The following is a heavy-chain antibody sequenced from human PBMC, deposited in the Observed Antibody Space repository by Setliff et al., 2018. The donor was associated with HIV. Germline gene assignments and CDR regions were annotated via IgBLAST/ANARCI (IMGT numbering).Heavy chain of an antibody. CDR2: IYYTGST. J-gene: IGHJ4*02. CDR1: GGPTRVYY. V-gene: IGHV4-59*01. CDR3: ARAPSLDTATVSRWGYYFDY. D-gene: IGHD5-18*01. Sequence: PSETLSLTCPPSGGPTRVYYWSWIRQPPGKGLEWIGYIYYTGSTNYNPSLKSRVTISLDTSKNQFSLKLSSVTAADTAVYYCARAPSLDTATVSRWGYYFDYWGQGTLVTVSS.